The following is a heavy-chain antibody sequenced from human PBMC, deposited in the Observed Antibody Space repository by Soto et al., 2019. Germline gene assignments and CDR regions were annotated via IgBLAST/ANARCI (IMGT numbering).Heavy chain of an antibody. V-gene: IGHV3-30*18. D-gene: IGHD2-15*01. CDR1: GFTFTNYG. CDR2: ISYDGSNK. Sequence: QVQLVESGGGVIQPGRSLRLSCAGSGFTFTNYGLHWVRQAPGKGLEWVTFISYDGSNKYYAGSVKGRFTISRDNSKNMLYLQMDSLRAEDTAVYYCAKDGAPRYCTRSSCHPAGAYWGQGTLVTVSS. J-gene: IGHJ4*02. CDR3: AKDGAPRYCTRSSCHPAGAY.